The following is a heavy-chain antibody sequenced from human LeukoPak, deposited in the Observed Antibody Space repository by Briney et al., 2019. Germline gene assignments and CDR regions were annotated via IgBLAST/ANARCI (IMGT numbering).Heavy chain of an antibody. CDR2: IYYSGST. J-gene: IGHJ6*02. Sequence: SETLSLTCTVSGCSISSYYWSWIRQPPGKGLEWIGYIYYSGSTNYNPSLKSRVTISVDTSKSQFSLKLSSATAADTAVYYCARRSATRDYYGMDVWGQGTTVTVSS. CDR1: GCSISSYY. V-gene: IGHV4-59*08. CDR3: ARRSATRDYYGMDV. D-gene: IGHD1-26*01.